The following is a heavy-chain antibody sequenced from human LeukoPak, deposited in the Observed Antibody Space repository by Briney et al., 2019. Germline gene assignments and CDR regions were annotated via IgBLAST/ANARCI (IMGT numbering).Heavy chain of an antibody. CDR3: ARVMYYDILTGYDLIWFDP. CDR1: GYTFTSYG. J-gene: IGHJ5*02. V-gene: IGHV1-18*01. CDR2: ISAYNGNA. D-gene: IGHD3-9*01. Sequence: ASVKVSCKASGYTFTSYGISWVRQAPGQGLEWMGWISAYNGNANYAQKLQGRVTMTTDTSTSTAYMELRSLRSDDTAVYYCARVMYYDILTGYDLIWFDPWGQGTLVTVSS.